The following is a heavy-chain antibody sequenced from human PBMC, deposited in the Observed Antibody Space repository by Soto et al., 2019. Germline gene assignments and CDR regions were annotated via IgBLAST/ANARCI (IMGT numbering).Heavy chain of an antibody. CDR2: IKQDGSVK. Sequence: PVGSLSLSCTGSGFTFTNYGMSWVRQAPGKGLEWVAKIKQDGSVKDYVDSVKGRFTISRDNAKNSLFLQMNSLGAEDTAVYFCARYRYGGYDFDHWGQGTLVTVSS. V-gene: IGHV3-7*03. CDR3: ARYRYGGYDFDH. J-gene: IGHJ4*02. D-gene: IGHD5-12*01. CDR1: GFTFTNYG.